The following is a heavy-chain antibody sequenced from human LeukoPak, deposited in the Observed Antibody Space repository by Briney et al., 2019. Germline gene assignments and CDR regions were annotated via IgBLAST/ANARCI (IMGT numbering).Heavy chain of an antibody. V-gene: IGHV3-21*01. Sequence: KSGGSLRLSRAASGFTFSSYSMNWVRQAPGKGLEWVSSISSSSSYIYYADSVKGRFTISRDNAKNSLYLQMNSLRAEDTAVYYCARDADIVVVVAAPDWIDPWGQGTLVTVSS. CDR3: ARDADIVVVVAAPDWIDP. D-gene: IGHD2-15*01. J-gene: IGHJ5*02. CDR1: GFTFSSYS. CDR2: ISSSSSYI.